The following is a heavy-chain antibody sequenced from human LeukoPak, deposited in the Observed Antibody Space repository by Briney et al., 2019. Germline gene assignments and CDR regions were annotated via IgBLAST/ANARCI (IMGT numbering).Heavy chain of an antibody. Sequence: SETLSLTCTVSGDSIRNYYWSWIRQSPGKGLEWIGYIYYRGNTNYNPSLKSRVIISIDTSKNQFSLKLSSVTAADTAVYFCARDSPPQYASSSAGFDYWGQGTLVTVSS. D-gene: IGHD6-6*01. J-gene: IGHJ4*02. CDR3: ARDSPPQYASSSAGFDY. V-gene: IGHV4-59*01. CDR2: IYYRGNT. CDR1: GDSIRNYY.